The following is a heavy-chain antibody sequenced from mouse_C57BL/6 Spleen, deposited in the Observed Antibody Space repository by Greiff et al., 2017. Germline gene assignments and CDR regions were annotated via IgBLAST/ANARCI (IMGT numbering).Heavy chain of an antibody. Sequence: QVQLQQPGAELVRPGSSVKLSCKASGYTFTSYWMHWVKQRPIQGLEWIGNIDPSDSETHYNQKFKDKATLTVDKSSSTAYIQLSSLTSEDSAVYDCARCYYYGSSDWYFDVWGTGTTVTVSS. V-gene: IGHV1-52*01. CDR1: GYTFTSYW. CDR2: IDPSDSET. J-gene: IGHJ1*03. CDR3: ARCYYYGSSDWYFDV. D-gene: IGHD1-1*01.